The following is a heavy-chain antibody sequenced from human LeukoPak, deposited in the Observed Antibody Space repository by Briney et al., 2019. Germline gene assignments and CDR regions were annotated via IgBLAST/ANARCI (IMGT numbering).Heavy chain of an antibody. D-gene: IGHD3-10*01. CDR3: ATLGTMVRGVIMDC. CDR2: INSDGSYT. CDR1: GFTFSSYW. V-gene: IGHV3-74*01. Sequence: GGSLRLSCAASGFTFSSYWMHWVRQAPGQGLVWVSRINSDGSYTTCADSVKGRFTISRDNDKNPLYLQMNSLRAEDTAVYYCATLGTMVRGVIMDCWGQGTLVTVSS. J-gene: IGHJ4*02.